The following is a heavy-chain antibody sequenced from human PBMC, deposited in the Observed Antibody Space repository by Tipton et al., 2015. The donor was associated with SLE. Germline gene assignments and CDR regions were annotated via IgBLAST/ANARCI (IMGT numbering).Heavy chain of an antibody. J-gene: IGHJ4*02. V-gene: IGHV4-61*02. CDR3: AREGISYCGGDCHGSCDY. Sequence: TLSLTCTVSGDSMNSGVYYWSWLRQPAGKGLEWIGRIFSSGNTIYNPSLKSRVTISEDKSKSQFSLRLSCVTAADTAVYYWAREGISYCGGDCHGSCDYWGQGSLVTVSS. CDR1: GDSMNSGVYY. CDR2: IFSSGNT. D-gene: IGHD2-21*01.